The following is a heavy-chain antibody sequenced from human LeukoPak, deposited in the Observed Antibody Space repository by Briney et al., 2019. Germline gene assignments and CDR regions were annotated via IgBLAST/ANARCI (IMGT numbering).Heavy chain of an antibody. Sequence: GASVKVSCKASGCTFTGYYMLWVRQAPGQGLEWMGWINPNSGGTNYAQKFQGRVTMTRDTSISTAYMELSRLRSDDTAVYYCARDSGYSSGRGGGLEDYWGQGTLVTVSS. D-gene: IGHD6-19*01. V-gene: IGHV1-2*02. CDR3: ARDSGYSSGRGGGLEDY. CDR2: INPNSGGT. J-gene: IGHJ4*02. CDR1: GCTFTGYY.